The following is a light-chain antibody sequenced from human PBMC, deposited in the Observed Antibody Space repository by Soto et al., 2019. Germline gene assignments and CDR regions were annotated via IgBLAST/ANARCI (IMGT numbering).Light chain of an antibody. J-gene: IGKJ5*01. V-gene: IGKV2-40*01. CDR1: EGLLDSADGNTY. CDR2: TLS. Sequence: DIVITHTPRSLPVTPLEAGSISFISSEGLLDSADGNTYLDWYVQKPGQSPQLLIYTLSSRASGVPDRFSGIGSRTDFALNISRVEAEDVGVYYCMKGTHWPITFGQGTRLEIK. CDR3: MKGTHWPIT.